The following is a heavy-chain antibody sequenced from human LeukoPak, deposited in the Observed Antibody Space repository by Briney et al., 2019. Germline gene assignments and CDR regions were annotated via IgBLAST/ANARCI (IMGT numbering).Heavy chain of an antibody. J-gene: IGHJ4*02. CDR2: IYHSGST. CDR3: ARDILEEGATLRIDY. Sequence: PSETLSLTCTVSGYSISSGYYWGWIRQPPGKGLEWIGSIYHSGSTYYNPSLKSRVTISVDTSKNQFSLKLSSVTAADTAVYYCARDILEEGATLRIDYWGQGTLVTVSS. CDR1: GYSISSGYY. D-gene: IGHD1-26*01. V-gene: IGHV4-38-2*02.